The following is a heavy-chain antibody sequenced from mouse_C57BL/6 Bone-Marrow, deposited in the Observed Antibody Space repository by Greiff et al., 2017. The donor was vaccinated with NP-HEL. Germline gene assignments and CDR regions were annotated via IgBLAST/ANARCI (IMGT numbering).Heavy chain of an antibody. J-gene: IGHJ2*01. CDR1: GFTFSDFY. Sequence: DVMLVESGGGLVQSGRSLRLSCATSGFTFSDFYMEWVRQAPGKGLEWIAASRNKANDYTTEYSASVKGRFIVSRDTSQSILYLQMNALRAEDTAIYYCARAPYGNYLDYWGQGTTLTVSS. CDR3: ARAPYGNYLDY. CDR2: SRNKANDYTT. D-gene: IGHD2-1*01. V-gene: IGHV7-1*01.